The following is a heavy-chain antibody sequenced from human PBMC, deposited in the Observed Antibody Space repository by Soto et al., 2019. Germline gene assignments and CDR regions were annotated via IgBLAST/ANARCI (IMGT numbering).Heavy chain of an antibody. CDR3: ARDGGSFIWYGLDY. Sequence: QVQLVQSGAEVKKPGASVKVSCKASGYIFTTYTMHWVRQAPGQSPEWMGWINAGNGNKNYSQKFQGRVTITRDTSAITAYMELSSLRSEDTAVYYCARDGGSFIWYGLDYWGQGTLVAVSS. V-gene: IGHV1-3*01. CDR2: INAGNGNK. J-gene: IGHJ4*02. D-gene: IGHD2-15*01. CDR1: GYIFTTYT.